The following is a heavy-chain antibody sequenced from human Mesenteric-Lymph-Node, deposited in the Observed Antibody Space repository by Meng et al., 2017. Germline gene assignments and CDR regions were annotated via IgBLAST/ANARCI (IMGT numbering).Heavy chain of an antibody. CDR2: TSHSGST. CDR3: ARQSGYFDY. V-gene: IGHV4-4*02. CDR1: GGSISRSDW. Sequence: QVQLQGSGPGLVKPSETLSLTCAVSGGSISRSDWWSWVRQPPGKGLEWIGETSHSGSTNYSPSLKSRVTISLDKSKNQFSLKLSSVTATDTAVYYCARQSGYFDYWGQGTLVTVSS. J-gene: IGHJ4*02. D-gene: IGHD3-10*01.